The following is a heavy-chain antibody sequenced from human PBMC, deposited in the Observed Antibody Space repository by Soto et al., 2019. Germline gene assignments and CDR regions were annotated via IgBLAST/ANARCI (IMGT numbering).Heavy chain of an antibody. CDR1: GFTFSSAW. D-gene: IGHD2-2*01. V-gene: IGHV3-15*01. CDR3: TTGDLVVVPAAIAAV. J-gene: IGHJ6*02. Sequence: GGSLRLSCAASGFTFSSAWMSWVRQAPGKGLEWVGRIKSKTDGGTTDYAAPVKGRFTISRDDSKNTLYLQMNSLKTEDTAVYYCTTGDLVVVPAAIAAVWGQGTTVTVSS. CDR2: IKSKTDGGTT.